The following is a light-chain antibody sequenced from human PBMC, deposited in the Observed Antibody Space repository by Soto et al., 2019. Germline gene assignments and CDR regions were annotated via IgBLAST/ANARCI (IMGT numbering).Light chain of an antibody. J-gene: IGKJ1*01. CDR1: QTISGT. CDR3: QQYDNWPWT. Sequence: EMVMTQSPATLSVSPGERATLSCRASQTISGTLAWYQQKPGQAPRLLIHGASTRAPGFPARFSGSGSGTDFTLTISSLQPEDFAVYYCQQYDNWPWTCGQGTKVDIK. CDR2: GAS. V-gene: IGKV3-15*01.